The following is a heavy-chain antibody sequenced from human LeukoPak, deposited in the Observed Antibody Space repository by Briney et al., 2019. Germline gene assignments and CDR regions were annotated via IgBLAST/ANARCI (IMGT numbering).Heavy chain of an antibody. Sequence: PSETLSPTCAVSGGSVSSSKYLWGWIRQPPGKELEWIGSISYSGNTDYNPSLKSRVTLSVDTSKNQFSLKLTSVTAADSAVYYCAGLGVMVLVYQSESWGQGTPVTVSS. J-gene: IGHJ1*01. CDR3: AGLGVMVLVYQSES. CDR1: GGSVSSSKYL. CDR2: ISYSGNT. V-gene: IGHV4-39*07. D-gene: IGHD2-8*01.